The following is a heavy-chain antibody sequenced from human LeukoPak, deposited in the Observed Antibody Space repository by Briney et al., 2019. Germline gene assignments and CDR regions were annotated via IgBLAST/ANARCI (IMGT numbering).Heavy chain of an antibody. Sequence: RGSLRLSCAASGFSFSSFEFFWVRQAPGGGLEWVSDIRVVGSGRIVYCAGSAKGRVTISRDNVDNTLYLQMNSLKAEDTAVYYCAREGRYYFDYWGQGILVSVS. CDR3: AREGRYYFDY. J-gene: IGHJ4*02. V-gene: IGHV3-48*03. CDR2: IRVVGSGRIV. D-gene: IGHD3-10*01. CDR1: GFSFSSFE.